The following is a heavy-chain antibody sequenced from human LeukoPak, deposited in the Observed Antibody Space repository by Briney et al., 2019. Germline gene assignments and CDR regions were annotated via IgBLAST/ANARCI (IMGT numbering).Heavy chain of an antibody. Sequence: SQTLSLTCTVSGGSISSGSYYWSWIRQHPGKDLEWIGYIHYSGSTYYNPSLKSRVTISVDTSKNQFSLKLSSVTAADTAVYYCARRGYDILTGYLFFDYWGQGTLVTVSS. D-gene: IGHD3-9*01. J-gene: IGHJ4*02. CDR3: ARRGYDILTGYLFFDY. V-gene: IGHV4-31*03. CDR1: GGSISSGSYY. CDR2: IHYSGST.